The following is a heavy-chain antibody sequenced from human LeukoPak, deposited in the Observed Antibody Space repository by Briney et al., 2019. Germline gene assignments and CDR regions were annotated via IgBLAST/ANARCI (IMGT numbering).Heavy chain of an antibody. D-gene: IGHD2-2*01. V-gene: IGHV3-30*18. CDR1: GFTFSSYG. CDR2: ISYDGSNK. Sequence: GGSLRLSCAASGFTFSSYGMHWVRQAPGKGLEWVAVISYDGSNKYYADSVKGRFTISRDNSKNTLYLQMNSLRAEDTAVYYCAKDGQSSVLYCSSTSRSLPPPPHWFDPWGQGTLVTVSS. CDR3: AKDGQSSVLYCSSTSRSLPPPPHWFDP. J-gene: IGHJ5*02.